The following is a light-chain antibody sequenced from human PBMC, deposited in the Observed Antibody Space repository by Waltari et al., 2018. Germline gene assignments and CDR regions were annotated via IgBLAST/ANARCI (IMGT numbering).Light chain of an antibody. J-gene: IGKJ2*01. CDR3: QQSYTTPRT. CDR1: QSISNY. Sequence: DIQMTQSPSSLSASVGDRVTITCRASQSISNYLNWYQQKPGKAPKILIYAASSLKSGVPSRFSGSGSGTDFTLTISSLQPEDFATYYCQQSYTTPRTFGQGTKLEIK. CDR2: AAS. V-gene: IGKV1-39*01.